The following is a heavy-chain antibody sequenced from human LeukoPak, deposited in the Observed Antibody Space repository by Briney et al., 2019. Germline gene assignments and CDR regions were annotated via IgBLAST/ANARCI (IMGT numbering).Heavy chain of an antibody. CDR3: AKRAVVIRVILVGFHKEAYYFDS. CDR1: GITLSNYG. J-gene: IGHJ4*02. CDR2: ISGSGGST. Sequence: GGSLRLSCAVSGITLSNYGMSWVRQAPGKGLEWVAGISGSGGSTNFADSVKGRFTISRDNPRNTLYLQMNSLRAEDTPVYFCAKRAVVIRVILVGFHKEAYYFDSWGQGALVTVSS. V-gene: IGHV3-23*01. D-gene: IGHD3-22*01.